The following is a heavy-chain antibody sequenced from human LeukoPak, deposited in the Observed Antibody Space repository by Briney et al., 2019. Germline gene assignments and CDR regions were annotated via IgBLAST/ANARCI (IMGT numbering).Heavy chain of an antibody. J-gene: IGHJ4*02. CDR2: IHSDGST. V-gene: IGHV3-53*01. CDR1: GFTVSSNY. CDR3: ARERGYTYGTSLYYFDY. Sequence: PGGSLRLSCAASGFTVSSNYMSWVRQAPGKGLEWVSVIHSDGSTFYADSVKGRFTISRDNSKNTLYLQMNSLRAEDTAVYYCARERGYTYGTSLYYFDYWDQGTLVTVSS. D-gene: IGHD5-18*01.